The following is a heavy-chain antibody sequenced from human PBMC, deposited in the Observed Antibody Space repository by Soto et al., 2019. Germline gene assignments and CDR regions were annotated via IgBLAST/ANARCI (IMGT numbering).Heavy chain of an antibody. J-gene: IGHJ6*02. CDR1: GYTFTSYY. Sequence: QVQLVQSGAEVKKPGASVKVSCKASGYTFTSYYIHWVRQAPGQGLEWMGIVNPAGGGSTYAQNFQGRVTMTDDTSTSTVLLEVSDLRSEDTAVYYCARDIFVVQLLTLTPPLCGMDVWGQGTTVTVPS. D-gene: IGHD2-21*01. CDR3: ARDIFVVQLLTLTPPLCGMDV. CDR2: VNPAGGGS. V-gene: IGHV1-46*01.